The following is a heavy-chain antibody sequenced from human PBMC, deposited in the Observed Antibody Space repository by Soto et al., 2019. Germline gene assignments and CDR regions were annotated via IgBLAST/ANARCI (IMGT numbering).Heavy chain of an antibody. Sequence: EVQLVESGGGLVQPGGSLRLSCAASGFTFGNYWMAWVRQAPGKGLEWVGNRKGDGSAKSYLDCVRDRFTVSRDNAENSLFLHMNILRAADTALYYCARDVSTGSSGYYLDAFDIWGQGTMVTVS. D-gene: IGHD6-25*01. CDR3: ARDVSTGSSGYYLDAFDI. J-gene: IGHJ3*02. CDR1: GFTFGNYW. V-gene: IGHV3-7*05. CDR2: RKGDGSAK.